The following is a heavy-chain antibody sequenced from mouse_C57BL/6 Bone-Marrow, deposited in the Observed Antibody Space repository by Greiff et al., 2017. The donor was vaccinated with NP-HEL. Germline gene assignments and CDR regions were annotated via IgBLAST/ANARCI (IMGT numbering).Heavy chain of an antibody. V-gene: IGHV6-3*01. CDR3: TDGTTVVAHYYAMDY. CDR2: IRLKSDNYAT. J-gene: IGHJ4*01. CDR1: GFTFSNYW. D-gene: IGHD1-1*01. Sequence: EVKLQESGGGLVQPGGSMKLSCVASGFTFSNYWMNWVRQSPEKGLEWVAQIRLKSDNYATHYAESVKGRFTISRDDSKSSVYLQMNNLRAEDTGIYYCTDGTTVVAHYYAMDYWGQGTSVTVSS.